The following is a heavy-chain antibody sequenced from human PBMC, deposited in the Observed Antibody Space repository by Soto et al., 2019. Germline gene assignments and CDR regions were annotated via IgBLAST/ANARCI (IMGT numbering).Heavy chain of an antibody. D-gene: IGHD6-13*01. V-gene: IGHV1-18*04. J-gene: IGHJ5*02. Sequence: GASVKVSCKASGYTFTSYGISWVRQAPGQGLEWMGWISAYNGNTNYAQKLQGRVTMTTGTSTSTAYMELRSLRSDDTAVYYCARTPASSWSYNWFDPWGQGTLVTVSS. CDR3: ARTPASSWSYNWFDP. CDR1: GYTFTSYG. CDR2: ISAYNGNT.